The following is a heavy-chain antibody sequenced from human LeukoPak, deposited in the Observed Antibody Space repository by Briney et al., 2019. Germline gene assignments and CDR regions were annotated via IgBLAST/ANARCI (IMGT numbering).Heavy chain of an antibody. V-gene: IGHV3-21*01. CDR2: ISSSSSYI. D-gene: IGHD1-1*01. CDR1: GFTFSSYA. CDR3: ARDLDERAYFDY. J-gene: IGHJ4*02. Sequence: GGSLRLSCAASGFTFSSYAMNWVRQAPGKGLEWVSSISSSSSYIYYADSVKGRFTISRDNAKNSLYLQMNSLRAEDTAVYYCARDLDERAYFDYWGQGTLVTVSS.